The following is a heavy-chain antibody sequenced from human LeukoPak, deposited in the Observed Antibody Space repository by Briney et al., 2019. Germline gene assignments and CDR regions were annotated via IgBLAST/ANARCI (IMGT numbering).Heavy chain of an antibody. V-gene: IGHV3-7*01. J-gene: IGHJ4*02. CDR3: ARVRSGSYSDY. Sequence: GGSLRLSCAVSGFTFSNYWMRWVRQAPGKGLEWVANIKQDGSEKYFVDSVKGRFTVSRDNAKNSLYLQMNSLRVEDTAVYYCARVRSGSYSDYWGQGTLVTVSS. D-gene: IGHD1-26*01. CDR1: GFTFSNYW. CDR2: IKQDGSEK.